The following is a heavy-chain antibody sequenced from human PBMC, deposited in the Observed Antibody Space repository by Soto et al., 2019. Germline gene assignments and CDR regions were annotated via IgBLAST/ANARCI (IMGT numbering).Heavy chain of an antibody. V-gene: IGHV3-33*08. CDR3: ARDLGAFNYGSAYFDY. J-gene: IGHJ4*02. CDR1: GFTFSSYS. Sequence: GGSLRLSCAASGFTFSSYSMNWVRQAPGKGLEWVAVIWYDGSNQYYADSVKGRFTISRGNSKNVLYLQMNSLRAEDTAVYYCARDLGAFNYGSAYFDYWGQGTPVTVSS. CDR2: IWYDGSNQ. D-gene: IGHD3-10*01.